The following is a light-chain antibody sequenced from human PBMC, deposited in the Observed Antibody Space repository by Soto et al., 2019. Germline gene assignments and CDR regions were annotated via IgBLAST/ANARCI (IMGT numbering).Light chain of an antibody. CDR2: EVS. J-gene: IGLJ1*01. CDR1: SSDVGSYDY. V-gene: IGLV2-14*01. CDR3: SSYTSSSSFV. Sequence: QSVLTQPASVSGSPGQSIIISCTGTSSDVGSYDYVSWYQQHPGKVPKLLIHEVSYRPSGVSNRFSGSKSGNTASPTISGLQAEEEAEYYCSSYTSSSSFVFGTGTKLTVL.